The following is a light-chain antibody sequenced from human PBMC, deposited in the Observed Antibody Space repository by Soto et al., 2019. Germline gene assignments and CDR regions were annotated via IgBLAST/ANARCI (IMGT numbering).Light chain of an antibody. V-gene: IGKV3-15*01. CDR1: QSVSSD. CDR3: QQYNNWPRT. Sequence: EIVMTQSPATLSVSPGERATLSCRASQSVSSDLAWYHQKPGQAPRLLIYGASTRATGIPARFSGSGSGTEFTLSINSLHSEDFAVYYCQQYNNWPRTFGQGTKV. CDR2: GAS. J-gene: IGKJ1*01.